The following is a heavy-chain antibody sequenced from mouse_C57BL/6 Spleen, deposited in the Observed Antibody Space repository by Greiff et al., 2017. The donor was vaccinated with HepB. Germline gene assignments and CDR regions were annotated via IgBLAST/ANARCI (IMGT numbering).Heavy chain of an antibody. Sequence: VQLQQSGPELVKPGASVKISCKASGYAFSSSWMNWVKQRPGKGLEWIGRIYPGDGDTNYNGKFKGKATLTADKSSSTAYMQLSSLTSEDSAVYFCARDDYDFYYAMDYWGQGTSVTVSS. D-gene: IGHD2-4*01. CDR1: GYAFSSSW. CDR3: ARDDYDFYYAMDY. J-gene: IGHJ4*01. CDR2: IYPGDGDT. V-gene: IGHV1-82*01.